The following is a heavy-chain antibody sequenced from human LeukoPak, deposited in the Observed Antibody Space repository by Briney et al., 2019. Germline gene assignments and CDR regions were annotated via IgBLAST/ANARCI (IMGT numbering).Heavy chain of an antibody. CDR3: ARDRSYRPDSGSYLRY. J-gene: IGHJ4*02. CDR1: GFTFSSYA. CDR2: IGASGGST. V-gene: IGHV3-23*01. D-gene: IGHD1-26*01. Sequence: GGSLRLSCAASGFTFSSYAMNWVRQAPGKGLEWVSGIGASGGSTYYADSVKGRFTISRDNSKNTLYLQMNSLRAEDTAVYYCARDRSYRPDSGSYLRYWGQGTLVTVSS.